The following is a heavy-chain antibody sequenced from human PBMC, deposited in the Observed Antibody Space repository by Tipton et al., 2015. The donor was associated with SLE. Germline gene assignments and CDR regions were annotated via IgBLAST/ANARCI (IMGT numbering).Heavy chain of an antibody. CDR1: GGSISSGGYY. D-gene: IGHD3-22*01. Sequence: TLSLTCTVSGGSISSGGYYWSWIRQHPGKGLEWIGYVYYSGSTYYNPSLKSRVTISVDTSKNQFSLKLSSVTAADTAVYYCARARDTYYYDSSGYNAFDIWGQGTMVTVSS. V-gene: IGHV4-31*03. CDR3: ARARDTYYYDSSGYNAFDI. J-gene: IGHJ3*02. CDR2: VYYSGST.